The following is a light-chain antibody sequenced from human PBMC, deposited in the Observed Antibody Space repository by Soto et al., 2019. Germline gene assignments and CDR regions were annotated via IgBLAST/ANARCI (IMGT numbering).Light chain of an antibody. CDR2: DAS. Sequence: DIQMTQSPSSLSASVGDRVTITCRASQGISHYLDWYQQKPGKVPDLLIYDASTLQSGVPSRFSGSGSGTEFTLTISSLQPEDVANYYCLTPSSAPRTFGQGTKVDIK. V-gene: IGKV1-27*01. CDR3: LTPSSAPRT. J-gene: IGKJ1*01. CDR1: QGISHY.